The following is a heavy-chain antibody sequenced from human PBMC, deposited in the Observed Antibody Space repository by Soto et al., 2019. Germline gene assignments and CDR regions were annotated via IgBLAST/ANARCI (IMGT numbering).Heavy chain of an antibody. V-gene: IGHV4-38-2*02. J-gene: IGHJ3*02. CDR1: GYSITSGYY. CDR2: LYYGGTT. D-gene: IGHD1-26*01. Sequence: ASETLSLTCAVSGYSITSGYYWGWIRQPPGKGLEWIGTLYYGGTTYYNPSLNSRVTISLDTSKNQFSLKLSSVTAADTAMYYCARDGDHSGSYPTIWGQGTMVTVSS. CDR3: ARDGDHSGSYPTI.